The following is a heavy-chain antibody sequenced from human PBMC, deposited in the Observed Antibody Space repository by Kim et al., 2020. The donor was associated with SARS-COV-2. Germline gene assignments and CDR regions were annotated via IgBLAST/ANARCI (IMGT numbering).Heavy chain of an antibody. Sequence: YYADSVKGRFTISRDNSKNTLYLQMNSLRAEDTAVYYCATELTVTRTFDYWGQGTLVTVSS. CDR3: ATELTVTRTFDY. D-gene: IGHD4-17*01. J-gene: IGHJ4*02. V-gene: IGHV3-23*01.